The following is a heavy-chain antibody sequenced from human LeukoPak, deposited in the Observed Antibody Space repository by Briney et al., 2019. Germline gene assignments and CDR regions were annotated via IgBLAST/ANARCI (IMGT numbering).Heavy chain of an antibody. Sequence: GGSLRLSCAASGLTFSTYTMNWVRQAPGKGLEWVSSISSSISYIYYADSVKGRFTISRDNAKNSLYLQMNSLRAEDTAVYYCARGPSPVPGLAQYFDYWGQGTLVTVSS. D-gene: IGHD6-19*01. CDR1: GLTFSTYT. V-gene: IGHV3-21*01. J-gene: IGHJ4*02. CDR2: ISSSISYI. CDR3: ARGPSPVPGLAQYFDY.